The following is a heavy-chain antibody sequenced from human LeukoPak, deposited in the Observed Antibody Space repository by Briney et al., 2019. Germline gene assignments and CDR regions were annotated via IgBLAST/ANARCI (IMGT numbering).Heavy chain of an antibody. D-gene: IGHD3-10*01. V-gene: IGHV4-59*01. CDR1: GGSISSYY. J-gene: IGHJ2*01. CDR3: ARPYYYGSGNYYNWYLDL. CDR2: IYYSGST. Sequence: SETLSLTCTVSGGSISSYYWSWIRQPPGKGLEWIGYIYYSGSTNYNPSLKSRVTISVDTSKNQFSLKLSSVTVADTAVYYCARPYYYGSGNYYNWYLDLWGRGTLVTVSS.